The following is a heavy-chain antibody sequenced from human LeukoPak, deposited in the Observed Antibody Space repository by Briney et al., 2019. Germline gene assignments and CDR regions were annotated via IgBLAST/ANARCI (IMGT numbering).Heavy chain of an antibody. CDR2: ISSSSSYI. Sequence: GGSLRLSCAASGFTFSSYSMNWVRQAPGKELEWVSSISSSSSYIYYADSVKGRFTISRDNAKNSLYLQMNSLRAEDTAVYYCARDSPAYYYDSSGYFDAFDIWGQGTMVTVSS. CDR3: ARDSPAYYYDSSGYFDAFDI. J-gene: IGHJ3*02. D-gene: IGHD3-22*01. CDR1: GFTFSSYS. V-gene: IGHV3-21*01.